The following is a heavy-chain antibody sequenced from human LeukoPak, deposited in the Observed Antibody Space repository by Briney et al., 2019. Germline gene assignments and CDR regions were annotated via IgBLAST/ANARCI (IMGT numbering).Heavy chain of an antibody. Sequence: GGSLRLSCAASGFTFSSYAMSWVRQAPGKGLEWVSSISGRDGSTYYADSVKGRFTISRDNSKNTLYLQMNSLRAEDTAVYYCAKSGAVRFDYWGQGTPVTVSS. D-gene: IGHD3-16*01. J-gene: IGHJ4*02. CDR3: AKSGAVRFDY. CDR1: GFTFSSYA. V-gene: IGHV3-23*01. CDR2: ISGRDGST.